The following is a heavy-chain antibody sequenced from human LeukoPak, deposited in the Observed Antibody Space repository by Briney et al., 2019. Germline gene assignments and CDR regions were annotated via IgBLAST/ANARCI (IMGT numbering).Heavy chain of an antibody. CDR1: GFTFSSYG. CDR2: ISYDGSNK. CDR3: AKVGYCSSTSCSPRDY. D-gene: IGHD2-2*01. J-gene: IGHJ4*02. V-gene: IGHV3-30*18. Sequence: GGSLRLSCAASGFTFSSYGMHWVRQAPGKGLEWVAVISYDGSNKYYADSVKGRFTISRDNSKNTLYLQMNSLRAEDTAVYYCAKVGYCSSTSCSPRDYWGRGTLVTVSS.